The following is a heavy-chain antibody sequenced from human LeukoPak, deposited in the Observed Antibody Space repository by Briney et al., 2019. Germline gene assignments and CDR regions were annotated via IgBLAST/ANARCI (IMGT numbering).Heavy chain of an antibody. J-gene: IGHJ4*02. Sequence: ASVKVSCKASGYTFTSYGISWVRQAPGQGLEWMGWISAYNGNTNYAQKLQGRVTMTTDTSTSTAYMELRSLRSDDTAVYYCAKDRRSVTPYYFDYWGQGTLVTVSS. V-gene: IGHV1-18*01. CDR3: AKDRRSVTPYYFDY. D-gene: IGHD2-21*02. CDR1: GYTFTSYG. CDR2: ISAYNGNT.